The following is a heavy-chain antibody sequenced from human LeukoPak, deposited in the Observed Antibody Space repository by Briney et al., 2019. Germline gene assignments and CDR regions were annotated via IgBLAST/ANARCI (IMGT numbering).Heavy chain of an antibody. CDR3: AKDPKLQQLNTYYFDY. V-gene: IGHV3-30*02. CDR2: IRYDGXNK. J-gene: IGHJ4*02. D-gene: IGHD6-13*01. CDR1: GFTFSSYV. Sequence: PGGSLRLCCAASGFTFSSYVMXXVXXXXGXXLXXVXXIRYDGXNKYYADSXXXRFXXSRDNSKNTLYLQMNSLRAEDTAVYYCAKDPKLQQLNTYYFDYWGQGTLVTVSS.